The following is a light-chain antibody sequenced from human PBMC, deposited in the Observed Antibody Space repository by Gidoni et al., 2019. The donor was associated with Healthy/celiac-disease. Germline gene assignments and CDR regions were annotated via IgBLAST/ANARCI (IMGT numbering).Light chain of an antibody. CDR2: GKT. CDR3: NSRDSSGNHYV. V-gene: IGLV3-19*01. Sequence: SSELTQDTAVSVALGQTVRITCQGDSLRSYYASWYQQKPGQAPVLVIYGKTNRPSGIPDRFSGSNSGNTASLTITGAQAEDEADYYCNSRDSSGNHYVFGTGTKVTVL. CDR1: SLRSYY. J-gene: IGLJ1*01.